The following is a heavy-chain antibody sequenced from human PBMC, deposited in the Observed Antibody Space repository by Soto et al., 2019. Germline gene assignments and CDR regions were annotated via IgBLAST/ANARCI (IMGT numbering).Heavy chain of an antibody. CDR2: IKQDGSEK. V-gene: IGHV3-7*01. J-gene: IGHJ6*03. Sequence: GESLKISCAASGFTFSSYWMSWVRQAPGKGLEWVANIKQDGSEKSYVDSVKGRFTISRDNAKHSVYLQMNSLRGEDTAVYYCARWERTSCYPCPHYYYYMDVWGKGTTVTVSS. CDR3: ARWERTSCYPCPHYYYYMDV. D-gene: IGHD2-2*01. CDR1: GFTFSSYW.